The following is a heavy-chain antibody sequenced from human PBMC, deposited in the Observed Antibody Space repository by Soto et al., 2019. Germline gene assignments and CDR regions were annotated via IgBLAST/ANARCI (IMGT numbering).Heavy chain of an antibody. CDR2: INHSGST. Sequence: SEALSVTCAGYGGTFSGYYWSWIRQPPGKGLEWIGEINHSGSTNYNPSLKSRVTISVDTSKNQFSLKLSSVTAADTAVYYCARGLVDYDFWSGYYTYWFDPWGQGTLVTVS. D-gene: IGHD3-3*01. J-gene: IGHJ5*02. CDR1: GGTFSGYY. CDR3: ARGLVDYDFWSGYYTYWFDP. V-gene: IGHV4-34*01.